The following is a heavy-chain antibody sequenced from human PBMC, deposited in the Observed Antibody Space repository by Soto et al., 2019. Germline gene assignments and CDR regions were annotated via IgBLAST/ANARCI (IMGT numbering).Heavy chain of an antibody. CDR1: GFTFNNYA. J-gene: IGHJ4*02. CDR2: ISGGGDTT. D-gene: IGHD3-10*01. Sequence: EVQLLESGGGLVQPGGSLRLSCAASGFTFNNYAMSWVRQAPGKGLEWVSAISGGGDTTSYADSVKGRFTVSRDGSKNTLYLQRNIPRAEDSAVYYCAKGRGGSGSLKPRVGFWGQGTLVTVSS. CDR3: AKGRGGSGSLKPRVGF. V-gene: IGHV3-23*01.